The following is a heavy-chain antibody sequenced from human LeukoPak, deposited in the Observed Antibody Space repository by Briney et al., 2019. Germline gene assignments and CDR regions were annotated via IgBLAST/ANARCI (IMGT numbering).Heavy chain of an antibody. D-gene: IGHD6-19*01. CDR2: IYYSGST. CDR3: ARVDSKQWLVREYYFDY. J-gene: IGHJ4*02. V-gene: IGHV4-39*07. Sequence: SETLSLTCTVSGGSISSSSCYWGWIRQPPGKGLEWIGSIYYSGSTYYNPSLKSRVTISVDTSKNQFSLKLSSVTAADTAVYYCARVDSKQWLVREYYFDYWGQGTLVTVSS. CDR1: GGSISSSSCY.